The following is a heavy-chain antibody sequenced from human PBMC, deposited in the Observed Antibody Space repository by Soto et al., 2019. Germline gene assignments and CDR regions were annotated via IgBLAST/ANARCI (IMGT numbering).Heavy chain of an antibody. CDR1: GFSFTSYG. V-gene: IGHV3-23*01. Sequence: EVQLLESGGGLVQPGGSLRLSCATSGFSFTSYGMSWVRQAPGKGLEWVTTISGSDSGAYYADSVRGRFTISRDHSKNTLLLQMNSLRVEDTAVYYCAKDSYGSGWYSPFEFWGRGTLVAVSS. D-gene: IGHD6-19*01. J-gene: IGHJ4*02. CDR2: ISGSDSGA. CDR3: AKDSYGSGWYSPFEF.